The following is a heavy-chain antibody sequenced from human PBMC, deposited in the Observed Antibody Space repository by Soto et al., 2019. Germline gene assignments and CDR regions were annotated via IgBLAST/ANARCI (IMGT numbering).Heavy chain of an antibody. CDR3: ARSYVQSRPIDY. CDR1: GYIFNHYG. J-gene: IGHJ4*02. Sequence: ASVKVSCKASGYIFNHYGINWVRQAPGQGLEWVGWIAPFNGKTSSLQRLQDRISMTIDTSASTVYMELSSLRSEDSAVYYCARSYVQSRPIDYWGQGTLVTVSS. V-gene: IGHV1-18*01. D-gene: IGHD3-10*02. CDR2: IAPFNGKT.